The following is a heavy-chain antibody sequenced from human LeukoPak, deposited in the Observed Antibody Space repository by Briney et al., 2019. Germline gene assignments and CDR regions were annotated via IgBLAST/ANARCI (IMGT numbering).Heavy chain of an antibody. CDR3: AKDHYDFWSGYLGY. Sequence: GGSLRLSCAASGFTFDDYAMHWVRQAPGKGLEWVSGISWNSGSIAYADSVKGRFTISRDNAKNSLYLQMNSLRAEDTALYYCAKDHYDFWSGYLGYWGQGTLVTVSS. V-gene: IGHV3-9*01. CDR1: GFTFDDYA. J-gene: IGHJ4*02. CDR2: ISWNSGSI. D-gene: IGHD3-3*01.